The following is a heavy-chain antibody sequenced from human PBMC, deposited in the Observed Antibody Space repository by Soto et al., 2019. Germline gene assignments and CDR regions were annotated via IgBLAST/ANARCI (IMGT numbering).Heavy chain of an antibody. Sequence: SGGAFNSYCSSCIRPTPGKGLEWIGYINHLETTFYNPSFESRLTLSIDRAKNQFSLKLHSMSAADRAVYFCARGGGSDSFDYWGQGILVTIS. J-gene: IGHJ4*02. CDR1: GGAFNSYCS. CDR3: ARGGGSDSFDY. D-gene: IGHD1-26*01. CDR2: INHLETT. V-gene: IGHV4-30-2*01.